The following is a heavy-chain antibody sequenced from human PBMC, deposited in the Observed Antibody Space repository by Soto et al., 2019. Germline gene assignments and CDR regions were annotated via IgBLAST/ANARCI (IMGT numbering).Heavy chain of an antibody. D-gene: IGHD1-26*01. Sequence: QVTLKESGPVLVKPTETLTLTCTVSGFSLNNARMGVSWIRQPPGKALEWLAHIFSNDEKSYSTSLKSRLTISKDTSKSQVVHTMTNMDPVDTATYYCARHGRGVGTRPLDYWGQGTLVTVSS. CDR3: ARHGRGVGTRPLDY. CDR1: GFSLNNARMG. J-gene: IGHJ4*02. CDR2: IFSNDEK. V-gene: IGHV2-26*01.